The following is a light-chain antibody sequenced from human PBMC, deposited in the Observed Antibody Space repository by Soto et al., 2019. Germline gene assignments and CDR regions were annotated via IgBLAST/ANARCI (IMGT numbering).Light chain of an antibody. Sequence: DLQMTQSPSSLSASIGDSVTITCRASRGINTYVNWYQQKTGKAPKLLIFSASNLQGGVPSRFSGTGSGTDLNFTISSLLPEDFATYYCQKTYTTPRTFGQGTKVDIK. CDR2: SAS. J-gene: IGKJ1*01. CDR1: RGINTY. CDR3: QKTYTTPRT. V-gene: IGKV1-39*01.